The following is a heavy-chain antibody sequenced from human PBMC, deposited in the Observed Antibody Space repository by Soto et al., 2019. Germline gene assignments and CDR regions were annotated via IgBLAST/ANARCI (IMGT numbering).Heavy chain of an antibody. CDR2: IPYDGSNK. J-gene: IGHJ4*02. D-gene: IGHD3-10*01. CDR1: GFTFSSYV. CDR3: ARDLFYSGSVSYSLAY. V-gene: IGHV3-30-3*01. Sequence: GGSLRLSCAASGFTFSSYVMHWVRQAPGKGLQWVAFIPYDGSNKYYADSVKGRFTISRDNSKNTLYLQMNSLRVEDTAVYYCARDLFYSGSVSYSLAYWGQGTLVTVSS.